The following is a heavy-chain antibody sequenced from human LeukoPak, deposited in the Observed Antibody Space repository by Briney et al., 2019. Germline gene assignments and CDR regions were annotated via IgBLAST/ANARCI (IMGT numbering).Heavy chain of an antibody. CDR2: SYSGGST. CDR1: AFSDKSNY. CDR3: ARDSSSGWYHDY. V-gene: IGHV3-53*01. D-gene: IGHD6-19*01. J-gene: IGHJ4*02. Sequence: GGSMRLSCVASAFSDKSNYMSWVRQAPGKGLEWVSVSYSGGSTYYEDSVKGRFTISRDNSKNTLYLQMNSLRAEDTALYYCARDSSSGWYHDYWGQGTLVTVSS.